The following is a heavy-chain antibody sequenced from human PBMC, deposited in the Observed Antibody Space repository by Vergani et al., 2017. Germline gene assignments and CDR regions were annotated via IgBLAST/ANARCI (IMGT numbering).Heavy chain of an antibody. J-gene: IGHJ4*02. CDR1: GGSFSGYY. CDR3: ARRSGDIIPSNTVDY. Sequence: QVQLQQWGAGLLKPSETLSLTCAVYGGSFSGYYWSWIRQPPGKGLEWIGEINHSGSTNYNPSLKSRVTISVDTSKNQFSLKLSSVTAADTAVYYCARRSGDIIPSNTVDYWGQGTLVTVSS. V-gene: IGHV4-34*01. D-gene: IGHD3-10*01. CDR2: INHSGST.